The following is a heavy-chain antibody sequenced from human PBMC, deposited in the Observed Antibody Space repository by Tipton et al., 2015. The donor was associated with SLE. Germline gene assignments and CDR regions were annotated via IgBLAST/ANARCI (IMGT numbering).Heavy chain of an antibody. Sequence: SLRLSCAASGFTFDEYNMYWVRQAPGKGLEWVCLISWDAGSTYYADSVKGRFTISRDNSKNSLFLQMNSLRVEDTALYYCAKDIEVAVLAGMDVWGQGTTVTVSS. CDR3: AKDIEVAVLAGMDV. CDR2: ISWDAGST. V-gene: IGHV3-43*01. CDR1: GFTFDEYN. D-gene: IGHD5-24*01. J-gene: IGHJ6*02.